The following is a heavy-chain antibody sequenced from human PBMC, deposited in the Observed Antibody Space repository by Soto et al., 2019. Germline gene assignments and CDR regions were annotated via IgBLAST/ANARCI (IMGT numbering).Heavy chain of an antibody. Sequence: GSSVKVSCKASGYTFTTYYMHWVRQAPGQGLEWLGIINPTGGSTNYAQRFQGRVTMTWDTPPSTVYMELSSLRSEDTAVYYCASAPYSSSSFFFDYWGQGTPVTVSS. CDR2: INPTGGST. D-gene: IGHD6-6*01. J-gene: IGHJ4*02. CDR1: GYTFTTYY. V-gene: IGHV1-46*01. CDR3: ASAPYSSSSFFFDY.